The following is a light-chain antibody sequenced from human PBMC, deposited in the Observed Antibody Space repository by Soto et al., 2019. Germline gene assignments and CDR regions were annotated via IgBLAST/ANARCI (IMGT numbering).Light chain of an antibody. V-gene: IGLV2-14*01. J-gene: IGLJ2*01. CDR1: SNDVGGYNS. Sequence: QSVLTQPASVSGSPGQSITISCTGASNDVGGYNSVSWYQQHPGKAPKLMIYGVTNRPSGISNRFSGSKSGNTASLTISGLQAEDEADYYCASYTRTTTLVFGGGTKLTVL. CDR2: GVT. CDR3: ASYTRTTTLV.